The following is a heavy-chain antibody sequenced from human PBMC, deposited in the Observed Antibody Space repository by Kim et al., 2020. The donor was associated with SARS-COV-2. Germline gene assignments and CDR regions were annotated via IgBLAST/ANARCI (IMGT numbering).Heavy chain of an antibody. D-gene: IGHD3-22*01. J-gene: IGHJ3*02. CDR3: ARGSMIVVVMNGPDAFDI. Sequence: ASVKVSCKASGYTFTSYYMHWVRQAPGQGLEWMGIINPSGGSTSYAQKFQGRVTMTRDTSTSTVYMELSSLRSEDTAVYYCARGSMIVVVMNGPDAFDIWGQETMVTVSS. CDR1: GYTFTSYY. V-gene: IGHV1-46*01. CDR2: INPSGGST.